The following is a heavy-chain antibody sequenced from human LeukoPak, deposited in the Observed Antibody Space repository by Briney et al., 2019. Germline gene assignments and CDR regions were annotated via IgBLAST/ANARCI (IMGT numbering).Heavy chain of an antibody. D-gene: IGHD3-22*01. CDR3: ASLGLGSGYYRDAFDI. J-gene: IGHJ3*02. CDR2: INPNSGGT. CDR1: GYTFTCYD. Sequence: ASVKVSCKASGYTFTCYDMHWVRQAPGQGQEWVGRINPNSGGTNYAQKFQGRVTITRDTSSSTAYMELSRLRSDDTAVYYCASLGLGSGYYRDAFDIWGQGTMVTVSS. V-gene: IGHV1-2*06.